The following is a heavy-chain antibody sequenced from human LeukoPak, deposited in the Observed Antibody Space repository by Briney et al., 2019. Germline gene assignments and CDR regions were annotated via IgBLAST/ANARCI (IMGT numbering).Heavy chain of an antibody. D-gene: IGHD3-3*01. CDR2: ISGSGGST. J-gene: IGHJ6*02. CDR1: GFTFSSYA. CDR3: ARDGQTGEWLLYPLYYGMDV. V-gene: IGHV3-23*01. Sequence: GGSLRLSCAASGFTFSSYAMSWVRQAPGKGLEWVSAISGSGGSTYYADSVKGRFTISRDNAKNSLYLQMNSLRAEDTAVYYCARDGQTGEWLLYPLYYGMDVWGQGTTVTVSS.